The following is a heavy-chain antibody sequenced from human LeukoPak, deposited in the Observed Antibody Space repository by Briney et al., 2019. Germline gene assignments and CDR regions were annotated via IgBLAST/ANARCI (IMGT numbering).Heavy chain of an antibody. CDR2: ISGSGGST. D-gene: IGHD1-26*01. J-gene: IGHJ6*03. V-gene: IGHV3-23*01. Sequence: GGSLRLSCAASEFNFSSYAMSWVREAPGKGLEWVSAISGSGGSTYYADSVKGRFTISRDNSKNTLYLQMNSLRAEDTAVYYCAKAPPTSPNYYYYMDVWGKGTTVTVSS. CDR1: EFNFSSYA. CDR3: AKAPPTSPNYYYYMDV.